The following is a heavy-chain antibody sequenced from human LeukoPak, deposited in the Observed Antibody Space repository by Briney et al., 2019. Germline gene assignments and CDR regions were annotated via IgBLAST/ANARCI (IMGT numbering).Heavy chain of an antibody. D-gene: IGHD1-26*01. CDR1: GFTFSSYA. Sequence: PGGSLRLSCAASGFTFSSYAMSWVRQAPGKGLEWVSAISGSGGSTYYADSVKGRFTISRDNPKNTLYLQMNSLRAEDTAVYYCAKPRGSGSYYVGDYFDYWGQGTLVTVSS. CDR3: AKPRGSGSYYVGDYFDY. V-gene: IGHV3-23*01. J-gene: IGHJ4*02. CDR2: ISGSGGST.